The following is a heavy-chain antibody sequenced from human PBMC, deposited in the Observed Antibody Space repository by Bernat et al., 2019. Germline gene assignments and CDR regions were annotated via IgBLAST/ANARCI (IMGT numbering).Heavy chain of an antibody. Sequence: VQLVESGGGLVKPVGSLRLSCAASGFTFSDYYMTWFRQTPGKGLEWVSYISGGSTYTSYADSMNGRFTLSRSNAKKSRFLQENSRRAEDTGVDYCGRALMSNYDCYDYWGQGTLVTVSS. J-gene: IGHJ4*02. V-gene: IGHV3-11*05. CDR1: GFTFSDYY. D-gene: IGHD2-21*01. CDR2: ISGGSTYT. CDR3: GRALMSNYDCYDY.